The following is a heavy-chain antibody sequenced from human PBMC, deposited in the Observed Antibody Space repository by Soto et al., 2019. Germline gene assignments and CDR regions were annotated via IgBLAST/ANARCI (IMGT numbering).Heavy chain of an antibody. CDR1: GFTFSSYA. J-gene: IGHJ4*02. CDR2: ISGSGGST. V-gene: IGHV3-23*01. Sequence: EVQLLESGGGLVQPGGSLRLSCAASGFTFSSYAMSWVRQAPGKGLECVSAISGSGGSTYYADSVKGRFTISRDNSKNTLYLQMNSLRAEDTAVYYCAKRHLLRYFDCLVNPSYFDYWGQGTLVTVSS. CDR3: AKRHLLRYFDCLVNPSYFDY. D-gene: IGHD3-9*01.